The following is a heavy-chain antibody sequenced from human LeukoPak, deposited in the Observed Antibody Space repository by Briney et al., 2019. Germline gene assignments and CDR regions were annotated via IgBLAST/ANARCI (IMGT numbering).Heavy chain of an antibody. Sequence: GGSLRLSCAASGLPVSIQHVRWVRQSTEKGLEWVSHIYSGGSTYYAVSAKGRFTISRDNSQNTRYLQMNTLRAEDTAVYYCARDGVYGDYGGLLGVFVIWGQGTMVTVSS. CDR1: GLPVSIQH. CDR3: ARDGVYGDYGGLLGVFVI. V-gene: IGHV3-66*01. D-gene: IGHD4-17*01. J-gene: IGHJ3*02. CDR2: IYSGGST.